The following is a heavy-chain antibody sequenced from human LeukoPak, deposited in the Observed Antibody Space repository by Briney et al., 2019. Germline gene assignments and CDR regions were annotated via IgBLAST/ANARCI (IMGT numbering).Heavy chain of an antibody. J-gene: IGHJ4*02. CDR1: GGSISSYY. CDR2: IYYSGST. Sequence: PSETLSLTCTVSGGSISSYYWSWIRQPPGKGLEWIGYIYYSGSTNYNPSLKSRVTISVDTSKNQFSLKLSSVTAADTAVYYCARHKLRFGEFDYWGQGTLVTVPS. CDR3: ARHKLRFGEFDY. D-gene: IGHD3-10*01. V-gene: IGHV4-59*08.